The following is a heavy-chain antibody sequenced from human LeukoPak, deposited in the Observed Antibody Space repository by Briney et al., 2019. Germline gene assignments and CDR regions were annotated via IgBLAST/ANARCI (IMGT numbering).Heavy chain of an antibody. Sequence: PGGSLRLSCAASGFTFSSYAMTWVRQAPGKGLQWVSAVSGSGGSTYYADSVKGRFTISRDNSKNTLYLQMNSLRAEDTAVYYCAKGPTMTLWFWGQGTLVTVSS. V-gene: IGHV3-23*01. CDR3: AKGPTMTLWF. CDR2: VSGSGGST. D-gene: IGHD3-22*01. CDR1: GFTFSSYA. J-gene: IGHJ4*02.